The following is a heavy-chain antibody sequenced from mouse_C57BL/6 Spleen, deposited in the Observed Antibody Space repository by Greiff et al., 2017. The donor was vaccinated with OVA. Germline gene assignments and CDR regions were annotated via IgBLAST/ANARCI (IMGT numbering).Heavy chain of an antibody. CDR1: GYTFTDYN. D-gene: IGHD2-14*01. CDR2: INPNNGGT. J-gene: IGHJ2*01. CDR3: ARGGDVRHFDY. Sequence: DVQLVESGPELVKPGASVKMSCKASGYTFTDYNMHWVKQSHGKSLEWIGYINPNNGGTSYNQKFKGKATLTVNKSSSTAYMELRSLTSEDSAVYYCARGGDVRHFDYWGQGTTLTVSS. V-gene: IGHV1-22*01.